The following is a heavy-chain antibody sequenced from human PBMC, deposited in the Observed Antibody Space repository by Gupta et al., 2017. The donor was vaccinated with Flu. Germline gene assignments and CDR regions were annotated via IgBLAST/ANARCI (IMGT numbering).Heavy chain of an antibody. D-gene: IGHD2-2*01. V-gene: IGHV4-59*01. CDR3: ARAPSQYCTSTTCSPYYFDY. J-gene: IGHJ4*02. Sequence: QVQLQESGPGLVKPSETLSLTCSVSGGSISRYYWGWIRQPPGKGLEWIAYIYHSGSTYYNPSLKSRVTISIDTSEKQISLKVNSVTAADTAVYYCARAPSQYCTSTTCSPYYFDYWGQGTLVTVPS. CDR2: IYHSGST. CDR1: GGSISRYY.